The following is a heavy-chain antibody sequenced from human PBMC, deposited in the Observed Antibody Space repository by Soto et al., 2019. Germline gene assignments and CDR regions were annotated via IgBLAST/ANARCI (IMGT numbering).Heavy chain of an antibody. CDR3: ARHGLRCSGGSCYSDFYFDY. J-gene: IGHJ4*02. V-gene: IGHV4-59*08. CDR1: AGSISSSY. CDR2: IHYIGST. D-gene: IGHD2-15*01. Sequence: QVQLQESGPGLVKPSETLSLTCTVSAGSISSSYWSWIRQPPGKGLEWIGYIHYIGSTNYNPSLKSQVTISLDTSKNQFSLKLRSVTAADTAVYYCARHGLRCSGGSCYSDFYFDYWGQGTLVTVSS.